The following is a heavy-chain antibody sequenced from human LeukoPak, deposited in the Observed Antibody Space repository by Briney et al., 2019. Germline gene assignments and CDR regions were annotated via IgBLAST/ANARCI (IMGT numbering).Heavy chain of an antibody. J-gene: IGHJ4*02. V-gene: IGHV1-18*01. CDR1: GYTFTSYA. CDR2: ISAYNGNT. Sequence: GASVKVSCKASGYTFTSYAMHWVRQAPGQRLEWMGWISAYNGNTNYAQKLQGRVTMTTDTSTSTAYMELRSLRSDDTAVYYCARVRVGATFDYWGQGTLVTVSS. CDR3: ARVRVGATFDY. D-gene: IGHD1-26*01.